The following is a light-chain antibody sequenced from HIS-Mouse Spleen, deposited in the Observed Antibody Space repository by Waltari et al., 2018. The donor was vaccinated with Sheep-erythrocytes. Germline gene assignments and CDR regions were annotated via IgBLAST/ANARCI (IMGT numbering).Light chain of an antibody. CDR1: QSISSW. Sequence: DIQMTQSPCTLAASVGDRVTITCRASQSISSWLAWYQQKPGKAPNLLIYKEASLERGVPSRFSGSGSGTEFTLTISSLQPEDFATYYCQQYNSYSPLTFGPGTKVYIK. V-gene: IGKV1-5*03. CDR3: QQYNSYSPLT. J-gene: IGKJ3*01. CDR2: KEA.